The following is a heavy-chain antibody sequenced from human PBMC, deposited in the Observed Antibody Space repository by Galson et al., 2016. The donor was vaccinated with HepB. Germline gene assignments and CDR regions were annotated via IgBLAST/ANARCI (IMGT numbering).Heavy chain of an antibody. CDR1: GFTFNSSG. J-gene: IGHJ4*02. CDR2: ISFDGSYK. Sequence: SLRLSCAASGFTFNSSGVHWVRQAPGKGLEWVAVISFDGSYKYYADSVKGRFTISRDYSKNTLFLQMNTLRAEDTAVYYCAKEVLWFRATDHWGQGILVTVSS. CDR3: AKEVLWFRATDH. V-gene: IGHV3-30*18. D-gene: IGHD3-10*01.